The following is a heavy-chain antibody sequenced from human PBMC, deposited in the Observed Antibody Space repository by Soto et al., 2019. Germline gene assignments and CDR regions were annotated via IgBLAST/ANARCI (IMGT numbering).Heavy chain of an antibody. V-gene: IGHV1-18*01. CDR3: VRRVVTTLDDAFDI. Sequence: QVQLVQSGPEVKKPGASVTLSCKASGYNFNNYGISWVRQAPGQGLEWMGWISGNNGNTKYGQKFQGRVSLTTDSSTSTAYMEMRSLRSDYTADYYCVRRVVTTLDDAFDIWGPGTRVTVSS. J-gene: IGHJ3*02. CDR1: GYNFNNYG. D-gene: IGHD2-21*02. CDR2: ISGNNGNT.